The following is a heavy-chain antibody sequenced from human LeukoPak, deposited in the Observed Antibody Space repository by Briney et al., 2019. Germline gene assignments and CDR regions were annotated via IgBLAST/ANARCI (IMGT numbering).Heavy chain of an antibody. CDR2: ITSDSRYM. J-gene: IGHJ4*02. D-gene: IGHD3-22*01. CDR1: GFTFSSYN. Sequence: GGSLRLSCAASGFTFSSYNMNWVRQAPGKGLEWVSSITSDSRYMYYADSVKGRFTISRDNAKNSLYLQMNSLRAEDTAVYYCARVPGYYDSSGYYLRDYWGQGTLVTVSS. V-gene: IGHV3-21*01. CDR3: ARVPGYYDSSGYYLRDY.